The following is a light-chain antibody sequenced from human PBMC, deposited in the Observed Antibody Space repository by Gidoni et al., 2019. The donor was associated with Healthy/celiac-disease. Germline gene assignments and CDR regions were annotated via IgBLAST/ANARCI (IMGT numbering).Light chain of an antibody. CDR3: QQSYSTPVS. CDR1: QSIRSY. J-gene: IGKJ2*03. CDR2: AAS. V-gene: IGKV1-39*01. Sequence: DIQMTQSPSSLSASVGDRVTITCRASQSIRSYLNWYQQKPGKAPKLLIYAASSLQSGVPSRFSGSGSGTDFTLTIFSLQPEDFVTYYCQQSYSTPVSFGQGTKLEIK.